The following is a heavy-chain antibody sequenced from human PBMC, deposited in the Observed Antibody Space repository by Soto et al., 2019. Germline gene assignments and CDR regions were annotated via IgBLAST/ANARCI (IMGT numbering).Heavy chain of an antibody. V-gene: IGHV3-30*18. CDR2: ISFDGSNK. D-gene: IGHD1-1*01. J-gene: IGHJ6*02. CDR3: AKDTSKYSNNWPAYYGLDV. Sequence: QVQLVESGGGVVQPGRSLSLSCAASGFTFSSFGMPWVRQAPGKGLEWVAVISFDGSNKYYADSVKGRFTISRDNSKNTLSLQMNSLKAEDTAVYYCAKDTSKYSNNWPAYYGLDVWGQGTTVTVSS. CDR1: GFTFSSFG.